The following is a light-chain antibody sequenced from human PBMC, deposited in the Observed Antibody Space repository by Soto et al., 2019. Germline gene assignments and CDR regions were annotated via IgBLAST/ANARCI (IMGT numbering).Light chain of an antibody. J-gene: IGLJ1*01. CDR2: DVT. V-gene: IGLV2-11*01. CDR3: CSYAGRVSGYV. Sequence: QSALTQPRSVSVSPGQSVTISCTGTSSDVAGYRYVSWYQQHPGKAPKVIIYDVTQRPSGAPDRFSGSMSGNAASLTISGLQAEEEADYYCCSYAGRVSGYVFGTGTKVPAL. CDR1: SSDVAGYRY.